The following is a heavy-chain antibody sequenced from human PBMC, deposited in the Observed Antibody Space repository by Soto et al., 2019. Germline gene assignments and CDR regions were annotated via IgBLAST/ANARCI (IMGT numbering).Heavy chain of an antibody. Sequence: SETLSLTCTVSGGSISSYYWSWIRQPPGKGLEWIGYIYYSGSTNYNPSLKSRVTISVDTSKNQLSLKLSSVTAADTAVYYCARVRSLWFGEPTYYFDYWGQGTLVTVSS. CDR3: ARVRSLWFGEPTYYFDY. V-gene: IGHV4-59*01. D-gene: IGHD3-10*01. CDR1: GGSISSYY. CDR2: IYYSGST. J-gene: IGHJ4*02.